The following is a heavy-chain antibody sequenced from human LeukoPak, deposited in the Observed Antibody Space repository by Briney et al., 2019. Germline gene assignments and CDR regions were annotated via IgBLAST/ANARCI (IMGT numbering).Heavy chain of an antibody. CDR2: ISGSRGST. CDR1: GFTFSIYA. Sequence: PGGSLRLSCAASGFTFSIYAMSWVRQAPGKGLEWVSAISGSRGSTYYADSVKGRFTISRDNSKNTLYLQMNSLRADDTAVYYCAKLLNGYGDYTFQHWGQGTLVTVSS. D-gene: IGHD4-17*01. J-gene: IGHJ1*01. CDR3: AKLLNGYGDYTFQH. V-gene: IGHV3-23*01.